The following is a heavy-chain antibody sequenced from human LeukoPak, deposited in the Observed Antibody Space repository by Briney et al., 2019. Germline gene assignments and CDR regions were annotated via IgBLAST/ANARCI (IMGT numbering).Heavy chain of an antibody. CDR2: ISSSSSYI. J-gene: IGHJ4*02. CDR1: GFTFSSYS. Sequence: GGSLRLSCEASGFTFSSYSMNWVRQAPGKGLEWVSSISSSSSYIYYADSVKGRFTISRDNAKNSLYLQMNSLRAEDTAVYYCARERYCSGGSCYALDYWGQGTLVTVSS. CDR3: ARERYCSGGSCYALDY. V-gene: IGHV3-21*01. D-gene: IGHD2-15*01.